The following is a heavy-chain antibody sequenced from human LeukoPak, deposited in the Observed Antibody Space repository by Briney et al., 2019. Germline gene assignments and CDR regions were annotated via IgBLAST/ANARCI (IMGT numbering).Heavy chain of an antibody. D-gene: IGHD6-13*01. CDR3: ARDQRATAATGSYFDY. V-gene: IGHV3-21*01. CDR2: ISSSSNYI. Sequence: GGSLRHSCAASGFTFSSYNMNWVRQAPGKGLEWVSSISSSSNYIFNADSVKGRFTISRDNAKNSPYLQMNSLRAEDTAVYYCARDQRATAATGSYFDYWGQGTLVTVSS. CDR1: GFTFSSYN. J-gene: IGHJ4*02.